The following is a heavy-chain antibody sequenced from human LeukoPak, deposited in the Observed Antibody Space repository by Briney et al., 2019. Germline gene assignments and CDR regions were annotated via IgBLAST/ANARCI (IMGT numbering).Heavy chain of an antibody. CDR2: INPNSGGT. CDR1: GYTFTDYY. CDR3: ARDGIRSGYYNVMGY. J-gene: IGHJ4*02. V-gene: IGHV1-2*02. Sequence: ASVTVSCKASGYTFTDYYILWVRQAPGQGPEWMGWINPNSGGTNYAQNFKGRVTMTRDTSISTAYMELSRLRSDDTAVYYCARDGIRSGYYNVMGYWGQGTLVTVSS. D-gene: IGHD3-9*01.